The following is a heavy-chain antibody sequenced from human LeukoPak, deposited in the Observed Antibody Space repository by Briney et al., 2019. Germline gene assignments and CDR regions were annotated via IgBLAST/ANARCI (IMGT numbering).Heavy chain of an antibody. CDR2: TYYRSKWYN. CDR1: GDRVSSNSAV. D-gene: IGHD4-17*01. CDR3: ARKSTTVTTRDAFDI. J-gene: IGHJ3*02. V-gene: IGHV6-1*01. Sequence: SQTLSLTCAIFGDRVSSNSAVWNWIRQSPSSGLEWLGRTYYRSKWYNDYAVSLKSRISINPDTSKNQFSLQLNSVSPEDTAVYYCARKSTTVTTRDAFDIWGQGTMVTVSS.